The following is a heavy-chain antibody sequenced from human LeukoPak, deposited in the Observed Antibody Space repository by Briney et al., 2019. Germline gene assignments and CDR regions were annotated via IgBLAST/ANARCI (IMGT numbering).Heavy chain of an antibody. Sequence: GGSLRLSCAASGFTFSSYAMHWVRQAPGKGLEWVAVISYDGSNKYYADSVKGRFTISRDNSKNTLYLQMNSLRAEDTAVYYCAGEDILTGYSPLFFDYWGQGTLVTVSS. J-gene: IGHJ4*02. CDR2: ISYDGSNK. CDR3: AGEDILTGYSPLFFDY. CDR1: GFTFSSYA. V-gene: IGHV3-30-3*01. D-gene: IGHD3-9*01.